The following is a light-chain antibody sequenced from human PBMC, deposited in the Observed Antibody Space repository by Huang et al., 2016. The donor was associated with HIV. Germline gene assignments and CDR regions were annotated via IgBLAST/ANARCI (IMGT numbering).Light chain of an antibody. CDR2: EAS. J-gene: IGKJ2*01. CDR3: QQYGSSPPYT. Sequence: DIVLTQSPGTLSLSPGERATLSCRASQSLSSRNLAWYQQRPGQAPGLHIYEASTRATGIPERFSGSGSGTDFTLTISRLEPEDFVVYDCQQYGSSPPYTFGQGTKLEIK. V-gene: IGKV3-20*01. CDR1: QSLSSRN.